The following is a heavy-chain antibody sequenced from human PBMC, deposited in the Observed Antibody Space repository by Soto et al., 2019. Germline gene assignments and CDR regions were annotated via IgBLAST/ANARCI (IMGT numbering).Heavy chain of an antibody. CDR2: IYSGGST. D-gene: IGHD1-26*01. CDR1: GVTVSSNY. CDR3: AKEGGLSGSYYISSSYYFDY. J-gene: IGHJ4*02. Sequence: PGGSLRLSCAASGVTVSSNYMSWVRQAPGKGLEWVSVIYSGGSTYYADSVKGRFTISRDNSKNTLYLQMNSLRAEDTSVYYCAKEGGLSGSYYISSSYYFDYWGQGTLVTVSS. V-gene: IGHV3-66*02.